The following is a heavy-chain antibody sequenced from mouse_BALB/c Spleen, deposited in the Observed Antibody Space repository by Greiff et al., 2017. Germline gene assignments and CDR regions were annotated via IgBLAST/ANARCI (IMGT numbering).Heavy chain of an antibody. CDR2: IWSGGST. D-gene: IGHD2-3*01. Sequence: QVQLKQSGPGLVQPSQSLSITCTVSGFSLTSYGVHWVRQSPGKGLEWLGVIWSGGSTNYNAAFISRLSISKDNSKSQVFFKMNSLQANDTAIYYCASPLYDDWEGYAMDYWGQGTPVTVSS. J-gene: IGHJ4*01. CDR3: ASPLYDDWEGYAMDY. V-gene: IGHV2-2*02. CDR1: GFSLTSYG.